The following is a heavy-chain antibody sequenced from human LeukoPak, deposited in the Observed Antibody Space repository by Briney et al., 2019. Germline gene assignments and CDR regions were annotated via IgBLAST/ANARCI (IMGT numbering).Heavy chain of an antibody. Sequence: SETLSLTCTVSGGSISSYYWSWIRQPPGKGLEWIGYIYYSGSTNYNPSLKSRVTISVDTSKNQFSLKLSSVTAADTAVYYCATGYGDFRVEGRYCYSWGQGTLVTVSS. J-gene: IGHJ4*02. D-gene: IGHD4-17*01. CDR2: IYYSGST. CDR1: GGSISSYY. V-gene: IGHV4-59*01. CDR3: ATGYGDFRVEGRYCYS.